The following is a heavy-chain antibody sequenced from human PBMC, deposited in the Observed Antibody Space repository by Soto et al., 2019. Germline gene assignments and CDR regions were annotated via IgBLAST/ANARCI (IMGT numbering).Heavy chain of an antibody. CDR2: IYYSGST. V-gene: IGHV4-30-4*01. CDR1: GGSISSGDYY. Sequence: SETLSLTCTVSGGSISSGDYYWSWIRQPPGKGLEWIGYIYYSGSTYYNPSLKSRVTISVDTSKNQFSLKLSSVTAADTAVYYCAKGVVSAAMEEDYWGQGTLVTVSS. J-gene: IGHJ4*02. D-gene: IGHD2-2*01. CDR3: AKGVVSAAMEEDY.